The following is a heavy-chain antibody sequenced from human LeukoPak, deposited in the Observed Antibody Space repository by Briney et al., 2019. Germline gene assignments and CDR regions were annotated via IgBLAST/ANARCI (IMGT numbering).Heavy chain of an antibody. Sequence: PGGSLRLSCAASGFTFSSYAMSWVRQAPGKGLEWVSAISGSGGSTYYADSVKGRFTISRDNSKNTLYLQMNSLRAEDTAVYYCAKELNKVYSSSSGMDYWGQGTLVTVSS. J-gene: IGHJ4*02. V-gene: IGHV3-23*01. CDR1: GFTFSSYA. CDR2: ISGSGGST. D-gene: IGHD6-6*01. CDR3: AKELNKVYSSSSGMDY.